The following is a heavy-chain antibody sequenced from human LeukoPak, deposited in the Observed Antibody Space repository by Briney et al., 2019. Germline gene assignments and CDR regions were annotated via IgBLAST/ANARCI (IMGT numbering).Heavy chain of an antibody. V-gene: IGHV3-30*02. CDR3: VKDGSFDY. J-gene: IGHJ4*02. CDR1: GFIFSDYG. CDR2: IRFDGTNN. Sequence: PGGSLRLSCGVSGFIFSDYGMHWVRQAPGKGLEWVASIRFDGTNNYYADSVKGRFTISRDNSRNTLYLQMNSLRAEDTAVYYCVKDGSFDYWGQGTLVTVSS.